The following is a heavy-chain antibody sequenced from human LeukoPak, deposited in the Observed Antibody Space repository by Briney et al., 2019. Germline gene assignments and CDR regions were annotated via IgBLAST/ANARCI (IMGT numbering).Heavy chain of an antibody. CDR3: TRDRSRAEDD. Sequence: GGSLRLSCAASGFTFSGHWMRWVRQAAREGMEWVANINQGGSDKYYVDSVKGRFTISRDNANNLLYLQMNSLRGEDTAVYYCTRDRSRAEDDWGQGTLVTVSS. D-gene: IGHD1-14*01. V-gene: IGHV3-7*01. CDR1: GFTFSGHW. J-gene: IGHJ4*02. CDR2: INQGGSDK.